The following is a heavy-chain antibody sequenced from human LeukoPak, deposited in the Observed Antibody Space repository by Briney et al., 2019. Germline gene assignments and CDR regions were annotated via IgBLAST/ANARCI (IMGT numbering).Heavy chain of an antibody. CDR1: GGSFSGYY. CDR3: ARGRFTFLRRANWFDP. D-gene: IGHD2/OR15-2a*01. V-gene: IGHV4-34*01. J-gene: IGHJ5*02. Sequence: KPSETLSLTCAVYGGSFSGYYWSWIRQPPGKGLEWIGEINHSGSTNYNPSLKSRVTISVDTSKNQFSLKLSSVTAADTAVYYCARGRFTFLRRANWFDPWGQGTLVTVPS. CDR2: INHSGST.